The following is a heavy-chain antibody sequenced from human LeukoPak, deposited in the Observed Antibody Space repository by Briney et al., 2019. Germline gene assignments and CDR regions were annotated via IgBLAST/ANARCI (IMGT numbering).Heavy chain of an antibody. V-gene: IGHV4-31*03. Sequence: PSETLSLTCTVSGGSISSGGYYWSWIRQHPGKGLEWIGYIYYSGSTYYNPSLKSRVTISVDTSKNQFSLKLSSVTAADTAVYYCARGAYDYVWGSYRPNWFDPWGQGTLVTVSS. CDR2: IYYSGST. CDR3: ARGAYDYVWGSYRPNWFDP. CDR1: GGSISSGGYY. D-gene: IGHD3-16*02. J-gene: IGHJ5*02.